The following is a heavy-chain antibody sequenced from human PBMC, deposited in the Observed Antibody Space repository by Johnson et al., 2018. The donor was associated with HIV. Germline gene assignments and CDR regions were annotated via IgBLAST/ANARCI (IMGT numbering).Heavy chain of an antibody. Sequence: QVQLVESGGGVVQPGRSLRLSCAASGFTFSSYGMHWVRQAPGKGLEWLAVISYDGSNKYYADSVKGRFTISRDNSKNSLYLQMNSLRTVDTALYSCAAAGIDAFDIWGQGTMVTVSS. CDR2: ISYDGSNK. CDR1: GFTFSSYG. D-gene: IGHD6-13*01. J-gene: IGHJ3*02. CDR3: AAAGIDAFDI. V-gene: IGHV3-30*03.